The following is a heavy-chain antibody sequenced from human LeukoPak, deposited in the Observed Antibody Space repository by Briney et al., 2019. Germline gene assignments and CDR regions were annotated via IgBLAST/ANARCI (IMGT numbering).Heavy chain of an antibody. CDR3: ARGQSLNDY. Sequence: ASVKVSCTASGYTFTEYYMHWVRQAPGQGLEWMGWINPNSGGANYAENFQGRVTMTRDTPISTAYMELSSLRYDDTALYYCARGQSLNDYWGQGTLVTVSS. CDR2: INPNSGGA. J-gene: IGHJ4*02. CDR1: GYTFTEYY. V-gene: IGHV1-2*02.